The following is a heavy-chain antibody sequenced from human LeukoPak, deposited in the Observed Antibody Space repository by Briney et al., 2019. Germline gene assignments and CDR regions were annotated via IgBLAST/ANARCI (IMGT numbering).Heavy chain of an antibody. J-gene: IGHJ4*02. CDR2: SNPNSGGT. Sequence: ASVKVSCKASGYTFTGYYMHWVRQAPGQGLEWMGRSNPNSGGTNYAQKFQGRVTMTRDTSISTAYMELSRLRSDDTAVYYCATMPPRFKVVTAIHGYWGQGTLVTVSS. V-gene: IGHV1-2*06. CDR1: GYTFTGYY. D-gene: IGHD2-21*02. CDR3: ATMPPRFKVVTAIHGY.